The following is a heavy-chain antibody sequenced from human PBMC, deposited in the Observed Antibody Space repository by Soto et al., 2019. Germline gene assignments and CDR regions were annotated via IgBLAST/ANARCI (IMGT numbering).Heavy chain of an antibody. CDR2: IFYSGST. V-gene: IGHV4-31*03. Sequence: QVQLQESGPGLVKPSQTLSLTCTVSGGSISSGGYYWSWIRQHPGKGLEWIGYIFYSGSTFYNPSLKSRIAISVDTSKNQFSLKLSSVTAADTVVYYCARAPGDYFDYWGQGTLVTVSS. CDR3: ARAPGDYFDY. J-gene: IGHJ4*02. CDR1: GGSISSGGYY.